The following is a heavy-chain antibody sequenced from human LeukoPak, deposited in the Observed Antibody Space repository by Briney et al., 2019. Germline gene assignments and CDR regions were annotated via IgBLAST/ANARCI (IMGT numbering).Heavy chain of an antibody. V-gene: IGHV3-72*01. CDR2: IKNKANSYTT. CDR1: GFTFSDHA. D-gene: IGHD1-26*01. J-gene: IGHJ4*02. CDR3: TRLVGAND. Sequence: GGSLRLSCAASGFTFSDHAMDWVRQAPGKGLEWVGRIKNKANSYTTEYAACVEGRFTVTRDDSKNTLYLQMNSMKTEDTAVYYCTRLVGANDWGQGTLVTVSS.